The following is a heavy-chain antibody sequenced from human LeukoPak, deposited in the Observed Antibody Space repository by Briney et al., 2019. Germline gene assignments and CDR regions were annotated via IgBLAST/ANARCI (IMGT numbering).Heavy chain of an antibody. Sequence: GGSLRLSCAASGFTFSSYSMNWGRQAPGQGLEWVSSISSSGSYIYYADSVKGRFTISRDNAKNSLYLQMNSLRAEDTAVYYCARDRVGRAAGTAREVDYWGQGTLVTVSS. J-gene: IGHJ4*02. D-gene: IGHD6-13*01. CDR1: GFTFSSYS. CDR2: ISSSGSYI. CDR3: ARDRVGRAAGTAREVDY. V-gene: IGHV3-21*01.